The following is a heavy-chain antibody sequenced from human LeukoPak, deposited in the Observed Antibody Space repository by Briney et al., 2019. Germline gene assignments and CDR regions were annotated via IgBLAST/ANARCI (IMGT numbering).Heavy chain of an antibody. CDR2: IYYSGST. Sequence: SETLSLTCTVSGGSISSYYWSWIRQPPGKGLEWIGYIYYSGSTNYDPSLKSRVTISVDTSKNQFSLKLSSVTAADTAVYYCARDRAHFAYWGLGTLVTVSS. V-gene: IGHV4-59*01. CDR3: ARDRAHFAY. CDR1: GGSISSYY. J-gene: IGHJ4*02.